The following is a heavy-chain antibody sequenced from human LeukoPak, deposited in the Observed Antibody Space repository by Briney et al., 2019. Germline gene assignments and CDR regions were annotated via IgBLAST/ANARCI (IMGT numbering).Heavy chain of an antibody. CDR2: INHSGST. CDR1: GGSFSGYY. D-gene: IGHD3-10*01. J-gene: IGHJ6*02. CDR3: ARGRWRLVRGVIIAYGMDV. Sequence: PSETLSLTCAVYGGSFSGYYWSWIRQPPGKGLEWIGEINHSGSTNYNPSLKSRVTISVDTSKNQFSLKLSSVTAADTAVYYCARGRWRLVRGVIIAYGMDVWGQGTTVTVSS. V-gene: IGHV4-34*01.